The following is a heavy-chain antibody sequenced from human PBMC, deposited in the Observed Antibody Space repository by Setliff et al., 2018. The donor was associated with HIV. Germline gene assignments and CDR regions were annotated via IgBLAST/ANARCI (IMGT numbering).Heavy chain of an antibody. J-gene: IGHJ2*01. CDR1: GVSFRNSS. CDR3: ARDQRLPGVQPPYWYFDL. CDR2: IDHSGRT. Sequence: ETLSLTSAVFGVSFRNSSYNWIRQPPGKGLEWIGEIDHSGRTTYNSSLRSRVTMSVDASKNQVSLRLTSMTAADTGVYYCARDQRLPGVQPPYWYFDLWGRGTMGTV. V-gene: IGHV4-34*01. D-gene: IGHD6-25*01.